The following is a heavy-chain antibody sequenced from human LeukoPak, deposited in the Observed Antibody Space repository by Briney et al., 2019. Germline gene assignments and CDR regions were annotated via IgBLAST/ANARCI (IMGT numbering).Heavy chain of an antibody. CDR2: ISYSGST. CDR1: GGSISSSY. D-gene: IGHD1-1*01. J-gene: IGHJ5*02. CDR3: AREGTAGTNLNWFDP. V-gene: IGHV4-59*01. Sequence: TSETLSLTCTVSGGSISSSYWSWIRQPPGKGLEWIGYISYSGSTNFNPSLKSRVTISVDTSKNQFSLKLSSVTAADTAVYYCAREGTAGTNLNWFDPWGQGTLVTVSS.